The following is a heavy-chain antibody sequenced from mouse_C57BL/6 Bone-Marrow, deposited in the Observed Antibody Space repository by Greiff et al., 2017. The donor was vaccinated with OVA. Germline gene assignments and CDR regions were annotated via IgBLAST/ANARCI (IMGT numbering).Heavy chain of an antibody. D-gene: IGHD1-1*01. CDR1: GYTFTSYW. V-gene: IGHV1-5*01. CDR3: SILLPWFAY. Sequence: EVQLQQSGTVLARPGASVKMSCKTSGYTFTSYWMHWVKQRPGQGLEWIGAIYPGNCDTSYNQKFKGKAKLTAVTSASPAYMELRSLTNEDSAVYYCSILLPWFAYWGQGTLVTVSA. J-gene: IGHJ3*01. CDR2: IYPGNCDT.